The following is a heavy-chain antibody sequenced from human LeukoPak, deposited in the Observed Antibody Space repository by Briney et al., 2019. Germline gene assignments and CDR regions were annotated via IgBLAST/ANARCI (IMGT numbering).Heavy chain of an antibody. CDR2: ISAYNGNT. Sequence: ASVKVSCKASGYTFTSYGISWVRQAPGQGLEWMGWISAYNGNTNYAQKLQGRVTMTTGTSTSTAYMELRSLRSDDTAVYYCARSALYMVRGVSDYWGQGTLVTVSS. V-gene: IGHV1-18*01. CDR3: ARSALYMVRGVSDY. D-gene: IGHD3-10*01. J-gene: IGHJ4*02. CDR1: GYTFTSYG.